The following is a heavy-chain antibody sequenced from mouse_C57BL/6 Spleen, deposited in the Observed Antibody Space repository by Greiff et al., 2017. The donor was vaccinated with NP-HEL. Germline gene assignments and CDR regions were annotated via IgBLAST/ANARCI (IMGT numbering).Heavy chain of an antibody. D-gene: IGHD1-1*01. CDR3: ARQGYYGSSLYYFDY. CDR2: ISSGGSYT. Sequence: EVMLVESGGDLVKPGGSLKLSCAASGLTFSSYGMSWVRQTPDKRLEWVATISSGGSYTYYPDSVKGRFTISRDNAKNTLYLQMSSLKSEDTAMYYCARQGYYGSSLYYFDYGGQGTTLTVSS. V-gene: IGHV5-6*01. CDR1: GLTFSSYG. J-gene: IGHJ2*01.